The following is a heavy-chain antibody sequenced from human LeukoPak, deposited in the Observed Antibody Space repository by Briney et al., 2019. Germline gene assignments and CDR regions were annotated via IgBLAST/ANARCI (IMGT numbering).Heavy chain of an antibody. J-gene: IGHJ4*02. Sequence: PGGSLRLSCAASGFTVSSNYMSWVRQAPGKGLEWVSVIYSGGSTYYADSVKGRFTISRDNSKNTLYLQMNSLRAEDTAVYYCARTEPFKPGYYGYWGQGTLVTVSS. V-gene: IGHV3-53*01. D-gene: IGHD3-22*01. CDR2: IYSGGST. CDR3: ARTEPFKPGYYGY. CDR1: GFTVSSNY.